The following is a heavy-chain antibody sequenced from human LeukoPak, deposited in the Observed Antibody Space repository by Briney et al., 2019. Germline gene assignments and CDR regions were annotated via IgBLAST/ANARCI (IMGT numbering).Heavy chain of an antibody. CDR2: FSGTSST. D-gene: IGHD6-19*01. CDR3: AKLKQWQPQRYFFEY. Sequence: GGSLRLSCAASGFTFSSYAMSWVRQAPGKGLEWVSTFSGTSSTSYADAVKGRVTISRDNPKNTLYLQLNSRRAEDTAVYYCAKLKQWQPQRYFFEYWGQGALVTVAS. V-gene: IGHV3-23*01. CDR1: GFTFSSYA. J-gene: IGHJ4*02.